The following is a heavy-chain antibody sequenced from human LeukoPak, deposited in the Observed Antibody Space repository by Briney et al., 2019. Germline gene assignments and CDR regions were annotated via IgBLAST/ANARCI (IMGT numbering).Heavy chain of an antibody. D-gene: IGHD1-1*01. CDR3: ARDGLSNNWYEFDF. V-gene: IGHV3-33*01. CDR2: IWHDATNK. J-gene: IGHJ4*02. CDR1: GFSFSSYG. Sequence: GGSLRLSCAASGFSFSSYGMHWVRQAPGKGREWVAVIWHDATNKYYADSVKGRFTISRDNSKNTLFLQMNSLRAEDTAVYYCARDGLSNNWYEFDFWGQGTLVTVSS.